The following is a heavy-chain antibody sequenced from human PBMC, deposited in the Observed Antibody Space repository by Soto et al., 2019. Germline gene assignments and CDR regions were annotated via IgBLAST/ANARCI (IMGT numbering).Heavy chain of an antibody. D-gene: IGHD2-15*01. CDR3: AREVEGLDY. Sequence: QVQLVESGGGVVQPGRSLRLSCAASGFTFSSYAMHWGRQAPGKGLEWVAIISYDGSNKYYADSVKGRFTISRDRPKNTLNPEINSLTAEDTAVYYCAREVEGLDYWGQGALVIVSS. V-gene: IGHV3-30*14. J-gene: IGHJ4*02. CDR1: GFTFSSYA. CDR2: ISYDGSNK.